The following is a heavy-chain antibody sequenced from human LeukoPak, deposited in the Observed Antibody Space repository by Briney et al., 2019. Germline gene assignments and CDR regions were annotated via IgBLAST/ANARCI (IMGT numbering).Heavy chain of an antibody. V-gene: IGHV3-23*01. J-gene: IGHJ4*02. D-gene: IGHD6-6*01. Sequence: PGGSLRLSCAASGFTFSSYAMSWVRQAPGKGLEWVSAISGSGGSTYYADSVKGRFTISRDNSKNTLYLQMNSLRAEDTAVYYCAKDDSSLSYLSSVNYWGQGTLVTVSS. CDR3: AKDDSSLSYLSSVNY. CDR1: GFTFSSYA. CDR2: ISGSGGST.